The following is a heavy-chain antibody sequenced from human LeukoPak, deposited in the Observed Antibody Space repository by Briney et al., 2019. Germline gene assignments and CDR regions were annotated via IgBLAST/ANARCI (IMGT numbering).Heavy chain of an antibody. CDR2: ISGSGGST. CDR3: AKRGTQQQWLVRRENYFDY. CDR1: GFTFSSYA. D-gene: IGHD6-19*01. Sequence: PGGSLRLSCAASGFTFSSYAMSWVRQAPGKGLEWVSAISGSGGSTYYADSVKGRFTISRDNSKNTLYLQMNSLRAEDTAVYYCAKRGTQQQWLVRRENYFDYWGQGTLVTVSS. J-gene: IGHJ4*02. V-gene: IGHV3-23*01.